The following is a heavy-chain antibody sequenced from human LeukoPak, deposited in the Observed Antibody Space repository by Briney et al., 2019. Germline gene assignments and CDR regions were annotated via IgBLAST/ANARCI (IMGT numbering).Heavy chain of an antibody. D-gene: IGHD3-22*01. CDR2: ISWNSGSI. J-gene: IGHJ4*02. Sequence: PGGSLRLSCAASGFTFDDYAMHWVRQAPGKGLEWVSGISWNSGSIGYADSVKGRFTISRDNAKDSLYLQMNSLRAEDTALYYCAKVAGYYDSSEDYWGQGTLVTVSS. CDR1: GFTFDDYA. CDR3: AKVAGYYDSSEDY. V-gene: IGHV3-9*01.